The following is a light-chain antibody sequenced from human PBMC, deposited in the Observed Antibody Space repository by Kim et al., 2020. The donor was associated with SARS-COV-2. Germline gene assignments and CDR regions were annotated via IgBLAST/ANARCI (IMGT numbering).Light chain of an antibody. V-gene: IGKV2-30*02. CDR3: MQSTHWPYT. J-gene: IGKJ2*01. CDR1: QSLVHRDGNTY. CDR2: RVS. Sequence: DAVMTQSPLSLPVTLGQTASISCTSSQSLVHRDGNTYLNWFQQRPGQSPRRLIYRVSNRDSGVPVRFSGGVSGADFTLNISSVEVEDIEVYFCMQSTHWPYTFGQGTKLEI.